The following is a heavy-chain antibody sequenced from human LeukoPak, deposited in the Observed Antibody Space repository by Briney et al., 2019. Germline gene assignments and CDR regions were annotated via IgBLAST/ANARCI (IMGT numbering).Heavy chain of an antibody. D-gene: IGHD6-13*01. CDR2: IYYSGST. CDR3: ARHQSWVYYGMDV. Sequence: SETLSLTCTVSGGSISSYCWSWLRQPPGKGLEWIGYIYYSGSTNYNPSLKSRVTISVDTSKNQFSLKLSSVTAADTAVYYCARHQSWVYYGMDVWGQGTTVTVSS. J-gene: IGHJ6*02. V-gene: IGHV4-59*08. CDR1: GGSISSYC.